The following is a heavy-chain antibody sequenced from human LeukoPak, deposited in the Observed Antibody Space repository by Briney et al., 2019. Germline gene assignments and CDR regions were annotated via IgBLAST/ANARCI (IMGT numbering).Heavy chain of an antibody. J-gene: IGHJ3*02. CDR1: GGSISSGSYY. CDR3: ARDAGYCSSTSCYTEDAFDI. Sequence: SETLSLTCTVSGGSISSGSYYWSWIRQPAGKGLEWIGHIYTSGSTNYNPSLKSRVTISVDTSKNQFSLKLSSVTAADTAVYYCARDAGYCSSTSCYTEDAFDIWGQGTMVTVSS. CDR2: IYTSGST. V-gene: IGHV4-61*09. D-gene: IGHD2-2*02.